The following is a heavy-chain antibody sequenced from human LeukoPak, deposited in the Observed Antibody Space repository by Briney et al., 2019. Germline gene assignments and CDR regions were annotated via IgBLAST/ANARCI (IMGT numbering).Heavy chain of an antibody. CDR3: IRGTVGAPGNDY. J-gene: IGHJ4*02. D-gene: IGHD1-26*01. Sequence: PGGSLRLSCAASGFTFSSYWMHWVRQAPGKGLVWVSRIDTDGSFTSYADSVRGRFTISRDNAKNTLYLQMSSLRAEDTAVYYCIRGTVGAPGNDYWGQGTLLTVSS. V-gene: IGHV3-74*01. CDR1: GFTFSSYW. CDR2: IDTDGSFT.